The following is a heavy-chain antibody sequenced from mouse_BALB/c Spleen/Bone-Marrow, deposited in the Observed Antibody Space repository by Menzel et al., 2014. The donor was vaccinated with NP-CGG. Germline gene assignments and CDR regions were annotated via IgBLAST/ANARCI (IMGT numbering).Heavy chain of an antibody. CDR2: ISYSGSI. CDR3: AHILYYGAMDY. Sequence: VQLKESGPGLVKPSQSLSLTCTVTGYSITSDYAWNWIRQFPGNKLEWMGYISYSGSISYNPSLKSRISITRDTSKNQFFLQLNSVTTEDTATYYCAHILYYGAMDYWGQGTSVTVSS. CDR1: GYSITSDYA. J-gene: IGHJ4*01. D-gene: IGHD2-1*01. V-gene: IGHV3-2*02.